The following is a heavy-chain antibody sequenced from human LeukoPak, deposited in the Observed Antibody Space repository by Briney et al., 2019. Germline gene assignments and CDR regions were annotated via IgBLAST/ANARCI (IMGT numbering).Heavy chain of an antibody. D-gene: IGHD4-17*01. CDR1: GFTFSSYT. CDR2: ISGSGGST. CDR3: ATLVIGYGELDY. V-gene: IGHV3-23*01. J-gene: IGHJ4*02. Sequence: PGASLRLSCAASGFTFSSYTMSWVRQAPGKGLEWVSAISGSGGSTYYADSVKGRFTISRDNSKNTLYLQMNSLRAEDTAVYYCATLVIGYGELDYWGQGTLVTVSS.